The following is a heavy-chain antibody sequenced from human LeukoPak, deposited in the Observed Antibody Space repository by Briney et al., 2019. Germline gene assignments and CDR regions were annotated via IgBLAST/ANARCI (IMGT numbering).Heavy chain of an antibody. CDR2: ISSYNGNT. J-gene: IGHJ6*03. Sequence: ASVKVSCKSSGYTFTGYFTHWVRQAPGQGLEWMGWISSYNGNTNYVQKLQGRVTMTTDTSTTTAYMELRSLRSDDTAVYYCARDFPPNYGSDYYYYYMDVWGTGTTVTISS. CDR1: GYTFTGYF. D-gene: IGHD3-10*01. CDR3: ARDFPPNYGSDYYYYYMDV. V-gene: IGHV1-18*04.